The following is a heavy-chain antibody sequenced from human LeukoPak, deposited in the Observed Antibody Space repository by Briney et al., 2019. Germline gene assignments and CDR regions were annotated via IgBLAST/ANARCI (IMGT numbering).Heavy chain of an antibody. Sequence: PGGSLRLSCAASGFTFSDYYMSWIRQAPGKGLEWVSYISSSGSTIYYADSVKGRFTISRDNAKNSLYLQMNSLRAEDTAVYYCXTSVAGLRYFDYWGQGTLVTVSS. CDR2: ISSSGSTI. D-gene: IGHD6-19*01. J-gene: IGHJ4*02. CDR1: GFTFSDYY. CDR3: XTSVAGLRYFDY. V-gene: IGHV3-11*01.